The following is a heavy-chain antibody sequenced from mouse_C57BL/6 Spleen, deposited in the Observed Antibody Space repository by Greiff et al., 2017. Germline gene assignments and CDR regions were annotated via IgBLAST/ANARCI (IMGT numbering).Heavy chain of an antibody. J-gene: IGHJ2*01. D-gene: IGHD2-5*01. CDR3: ARANLYYSNFADYFDY. V-gene: IGHV1-18*01. CDR2: INPNNGGT. CDR1: GYTFTDYN. Sequence: EVQLQQSGPELVKPGASVKIPCKASGYTFTDYNMDWVKQSHGKSLEWIGDINPNNGGTIYNQKFKGKATLTVDKSSSTAYMELRSLPSEDTAVYYCARANLYYSNFADYFDYWGQGTTLTVSS.